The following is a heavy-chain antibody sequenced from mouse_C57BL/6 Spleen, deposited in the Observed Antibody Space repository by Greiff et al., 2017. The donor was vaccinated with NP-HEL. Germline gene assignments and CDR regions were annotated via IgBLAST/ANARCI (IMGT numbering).Heavy chain of an antibody. CDR1: GYTFTDYE. V-gene: IGHV1-15*01. CDR2: IDPETGGT. J-gene: IGHJ1*03. D-gene: IGHD1-2*01. Sequence: VQLQQSGAELVRPGASVTLSCKASGYTFTDYEMHWVKQTPVHGLEWIGAIDPETGGTAYNQKFKGKAILTADKSSSTAYMELRSLTSEDSAVYYCTRWTLTPAFDVWGTGTTVTVSS. CDR3: TRWTLTPAFDV.